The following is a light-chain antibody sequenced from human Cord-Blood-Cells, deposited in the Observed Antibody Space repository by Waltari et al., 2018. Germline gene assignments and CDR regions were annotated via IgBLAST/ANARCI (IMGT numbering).Light chain of an antibody. V-gene: IGLV2-14*01. J-gene: IGLJ3*02. CDR2: DVS. CDR3: SSYTSSSTWV. CDR1: SSDVGGYNY. Sequence: QSALTQPASVSGSPRQSITISCTGTSSDVGGYNYVSWYQQHPGKAPKLMIYDVSTRPSGVSNRFSGSKSGNTASLTISVLQAEDEADYYCSSYTSSSTWVFGGGTKLTVL.